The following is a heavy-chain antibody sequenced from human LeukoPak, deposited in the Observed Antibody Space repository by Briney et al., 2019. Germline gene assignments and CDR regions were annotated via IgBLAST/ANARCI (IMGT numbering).Heavy chain of an antibody. CDR3: AGVGDYTLT. Sequence: PSETLSLTCTVSGGSIRSYYWSWIRQPPGKGLEWIGYIYYSGSTNYNPSLKSRVTISVDTSKNQFSLKLSSVTAADTAVYYCAGVGDYTLTWGQGTLVTVSS. CDR2: IYYSGST. J-gene: IGHJ5*02. V-gene: IGHV4-59*12. D-gene: IGHD4-11*01. CDR1: GGSIRSYY.